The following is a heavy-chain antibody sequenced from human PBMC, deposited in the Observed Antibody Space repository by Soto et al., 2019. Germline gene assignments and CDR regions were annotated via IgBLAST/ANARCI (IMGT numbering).Heavy chain of an antibody. J-gene: IGHJ5*02. V-gene: IGHV3-43D*03. CDR1: GLDFDDYA. CDR2: ISADGTDS. Sequence: PGGSLRLSCVASGLDFDDYAVHWVRQRPGKGLEWVSLISADGTDSYYVDSVKGRFTISRDNSKNSLFLQMNRLRPEDSGIYFCAKSKYYYDSSPCDSWGQGTPVTVSS. D-gene: IGHD3-22*01. CDR3: AKSKYYYDSSPCDS.